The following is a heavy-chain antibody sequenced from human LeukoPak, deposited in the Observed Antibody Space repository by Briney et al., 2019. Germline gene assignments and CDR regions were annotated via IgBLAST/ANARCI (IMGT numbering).Heavy chain of an antibody. CDR1: GGSISSYY. CDR2: INHSGST. CDR3: GRLFGYYYGSGPRGGYLDY. D-gene: IGHD3-10*01. V-gene: IGHV4-34*01. J-gene: IGHJ4*02. Sequence: TSETLSLTCTVSGGSISSYYWSWIRQPPGKGLEWIGEINHSGSTNYNPSLKSRVTISIDTSKNQFSLKLSSVTAADTAVFFCGRLFGYYYGSGPRGGYLDYGGKETLVTVSS.